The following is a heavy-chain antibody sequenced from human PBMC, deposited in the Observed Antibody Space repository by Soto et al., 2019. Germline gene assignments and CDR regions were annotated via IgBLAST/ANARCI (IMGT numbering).Heavy chain of an antibody. J-gene: IGHJ4*02. CDR1: GYTFTSYG. V-gene: IGHV1-18*04. D-gene: IGHD6-13*01. Sequence: GASVKVSCKASGYTFTSYGISWVRQAPGQGLEWMGWISAYNGNTNYAQKLQGRVTMTTDTSTSTAYMELRSLRSDDTAVYYCARAPFLIAAAGSGDFDYWGQGTLVTVSS. CDR3: ARAPFLIAAAGSGDFDY. CDR2: ISAYNGNT.